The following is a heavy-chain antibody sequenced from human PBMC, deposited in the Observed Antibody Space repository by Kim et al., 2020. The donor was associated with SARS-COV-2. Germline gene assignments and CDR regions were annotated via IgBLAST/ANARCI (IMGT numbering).Heavy chain of an antibody. CDR3: ARDRFTPTGDDAFDI. J-gene: IGHJ3*02. CDR2: IYTSGST. Sequence: SETLSLTCTVSGGSISSYYWSWIRQPAGKGLEWIGRIYTSGSTNYNPSLKSRVTMSVDTSKNQFSLKLSSVTAADTAVYYCARDRFTPTGDDAFDIWGQGTMFTVSS. CDR1: GGSISSYY. V-gene: IGHV4-4*07.